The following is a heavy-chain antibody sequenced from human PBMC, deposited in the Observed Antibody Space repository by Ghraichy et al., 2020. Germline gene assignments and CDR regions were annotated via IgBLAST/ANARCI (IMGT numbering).Heavy chain of an antibody. J-gene: IGHJ4*02. V-gene: IGHV4-59*01. CDR1: GRSISNFY. D-gene: IGHD2-2*03. Sequence: SETLSLTCTVSGRSISNFYLNWMRQSPGKGLEWIGYIYDSGSTKYNPSLKSRVTISMDTSKIHFSLNLSSVTAADTAVYYCAMDMEYGYTPRYWGQGILVTVSS. CDR3: AMDMEYGYTPRY. CDR2: IYDSGST.